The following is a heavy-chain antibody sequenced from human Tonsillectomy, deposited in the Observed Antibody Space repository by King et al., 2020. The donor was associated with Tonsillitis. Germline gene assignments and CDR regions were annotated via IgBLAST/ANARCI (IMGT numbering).Heavy chain of an antibody. D-gene: IGHD2-21*01. V-gene: IGHV3-7*04. CDR2: IKPDGSEK. J-gene: IGHJ4*02. CDR1: EFTFSSSW. Sequence: VQLVESGGGLVQPGGSLKLSCAASEFTFSSSWMTWVRQAPGKGLQWVATIKPDGSEKYYADSVKGRFSVSRDNAKKSLDLQMNSLRSEDTALYYCARDEAYSSFDYWGQGTLVTVSS. CDR3: ARDEAYSSFDY.